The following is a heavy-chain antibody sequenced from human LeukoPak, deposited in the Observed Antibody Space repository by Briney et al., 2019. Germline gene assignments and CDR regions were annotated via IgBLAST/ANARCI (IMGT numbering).Heavy chain of an antibody. CDR2: IKSKTDGGTT. V-gene: IGHV3-15*07. D-gene: IGHD6-19*01. CDR3: TTDPRNSQWLVLYYCHYGMDV. CDR1: GFTFSNAW. J-gene: IGHJ6*02. Sequence: GGSLRLSCAASGFTFSNAWMNWVRQAPGKGLEWVGRIKSKTDGGTTDYAAPVKGRFTISRDDSKNTLYLQMNSLKTEDTAVYYCTTDPRNSQWLVLYYCHYGMDVWGQGTTVTVSS.